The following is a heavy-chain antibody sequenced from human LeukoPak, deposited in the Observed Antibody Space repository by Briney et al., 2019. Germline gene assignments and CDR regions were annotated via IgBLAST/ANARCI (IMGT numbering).Heavy chain of an antibody. V-gene: IGHV3-48*03. Sequence: GGSLRLSCAASGFTFSSFDVNWVRQAPGKGLEWVSYISSSGSTRYYADSVKGRFTISRDNARNSLYLQMDSLRVEDTAVYYCASVLVEPTTYFDYWGQGTLVTVSS. D-gene: IGHD1-26*01. CDR3: ASVLVEPTTYFDY. J-gene: IGHJ4*02. CDR2: ISSSGSTR. CDR1: GFTFSSFD.